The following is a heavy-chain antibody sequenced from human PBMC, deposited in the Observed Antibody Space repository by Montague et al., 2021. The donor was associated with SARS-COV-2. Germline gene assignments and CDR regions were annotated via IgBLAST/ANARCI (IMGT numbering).Heavy chain of an antibody. V-gene: IGHV4-39*01. D-gene: IGHD1-1*01. CDR1: GDSISSTDHY. J-gene: IGHJ4*02. CDR2: TFYSGST. CDR3: ARHLRVGNRWNGFEADY. Sequence: SETLSLTCTVSGDSISSTDHYWTWMRQPPGKGLEWIASTFYSGSTYYXPSLKSRVTIPVDTSKNLFSLQLNSVTPADTSVYYCARHLRVGNRWNGFEADYWGQGALVSASS.